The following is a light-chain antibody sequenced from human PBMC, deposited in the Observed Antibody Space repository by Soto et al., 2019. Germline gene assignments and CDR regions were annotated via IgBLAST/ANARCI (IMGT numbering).Light chain of an antibody. V-gene: IGKV3-20*01. CDR2: GAS. CDR3: QQYGGSPPIT. Sequence: EIVLTQSPGTLSLSPGEGATLSCRASQTISSFLAWYQQKRGQAPRLLIHGASNRATGIPDRFSGSGSGTDFTLTITRLEPEDFAVYYCQQYGGSPPITFGQGTRLEI. J-gene: IGKJ5*01. CDR1: QTISSF.